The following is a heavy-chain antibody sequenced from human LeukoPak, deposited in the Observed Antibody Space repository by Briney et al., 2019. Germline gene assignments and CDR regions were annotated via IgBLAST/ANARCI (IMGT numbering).Heavy chain of an antibody. CDR3: AKGSRYYYDSSGYYRY. CDR2: ISGGGTT. V-gene: IGHV3-23*01. Sequence: GGSLRLSCAASGFTFSSYAMSWVRQAPGKGLEWVSAISGGGTTYYADSVKGRFTISRDNSKNTLYLQMNSLRADDTAVYYYAKGSRYYYDSSGYYRYWGQGTLVTVSS. CDR1: GFTFSSYA. J-gene: IGHJ4*02. D-gene: IGHD3-22*01.